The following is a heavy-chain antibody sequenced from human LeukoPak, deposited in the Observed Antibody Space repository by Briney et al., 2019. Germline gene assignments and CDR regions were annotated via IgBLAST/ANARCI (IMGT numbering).Heavy chain of an antibody. CDR2: IYTSGST. Sequence: SQTLSLTCTVSGGSISSGSCYWSWIRQPAGKGLEWIGRIYTSGSTNYNPSLKSRVTISVDTSKNQFSLKLSSVTAADTAVYYCARETREYSSSWYRTPPPLDYWGQGTLVTVSS. V-gene: IGHV4-61*02. CDR3: ARETREYSSSWYRTPPPLDY. J-gene: IGHJ4*02. D-gene: IGHD6-13*01. CDR1: GGSISSGSCY.